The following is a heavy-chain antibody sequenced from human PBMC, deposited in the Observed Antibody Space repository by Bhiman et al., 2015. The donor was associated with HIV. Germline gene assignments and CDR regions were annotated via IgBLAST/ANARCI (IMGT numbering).Heavy chain of an antibody. CDR1: GFTFNTYG. J-gene: IGHJ3*02. CDR3: AKESKWESRTPHDFDM. CDR2: TRYDGSNK. Sequence: QVQLVESGGGVVQPGGSLRLSCAASGFTFNTYGMDRVRQAPGKGLEWVAFTRYDGSNKYYADSVKGRFTISRDNSKNTLYLQMKSLRVEDTAVYYCAKESKWESRTPHDFDMWGQGTMVTVSS. V-gene: IGHV3-30*02. D-gene: IGHD1-26*01.